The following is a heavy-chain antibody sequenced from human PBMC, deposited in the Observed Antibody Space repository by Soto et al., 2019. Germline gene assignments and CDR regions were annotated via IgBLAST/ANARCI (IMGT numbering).Heavy chain of an antibody. Sequence: SETLSLTCAVYGGSFSGYYWSWIRQPPGKGLEWIGEINHSGSTNYNPSLKSRVTISVDTSKNQFSLKLSSVTAADTAVYYCVRGGSSWLRGGYNWFDPWGQGTLVTVSS. CDR2: INHSGST. D-gene: IGHD6-13*01. CDR1: GGSFSGYY. CDR3: VRGGSSWLRGGYNWFDP. J-gene: IGHJ5*02. V-gene: IGHV4-34*01.